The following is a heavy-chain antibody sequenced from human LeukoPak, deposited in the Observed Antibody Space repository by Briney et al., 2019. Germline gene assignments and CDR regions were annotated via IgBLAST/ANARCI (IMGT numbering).Heavy chain of an antibody. CDR1: GFTFSSYA. CDR3: AWAGTGGRIPYYFDY. CDR2: ISYDGSNK. J-gene: IGHJ4*02. Sequence: GGSLRLSCAASGFTFSSYAMHWVRQAPGKGLEWVAVISYDGSNKYYADSVKGRFTISRDNSKNTLYLQMNSLRAEDTAVYYCAWAGTGGRIPYYFDYWGQGTLVTVSS. D-gene: IGHD6-19*01. V-gene: IGHV3-30-3*01.